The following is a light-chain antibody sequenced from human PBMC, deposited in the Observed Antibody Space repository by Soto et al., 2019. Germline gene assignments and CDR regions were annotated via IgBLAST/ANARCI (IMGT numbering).Light chain of an antibody. J-gene: IGKJ2*01. CDR2: WAS. Sequence: DIVMAQSPDSLAVSLGERATINCKSSQSLLYTSNNKNCLTWYQQKSGQPPKLLIYWASTRGSGVPDRFSGSGSGTEYCLTISSLQAEDVALYFCQQYCSLPPTFGQGTKVEIK. CDR1: QSLLYTSNNKNC. V-gene: IGKV4-1*01. CDR3: QQYCSLPPT.